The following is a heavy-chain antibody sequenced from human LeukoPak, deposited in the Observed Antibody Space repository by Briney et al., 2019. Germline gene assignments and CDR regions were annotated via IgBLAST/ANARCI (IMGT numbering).Heavy chain of an antibody. V-gene: IGHV3-20*04. J-gene: IGHJ4*02. D-gene: IGHD1-14*01. CDR2: INWNGGST. CDR1: GFTFDDYG. Sequence: LPGGSLRLSCVGSGFTFDDYGMSWVRQSPGKGLEWVAGINWNGGSTGYADSVKGRFTISRDNAKNSLYLQMNSLRGEDTALYYCAISPGITGTTTGFDYWGQGTLVIVSS. CDR3: AISPGITGTTTGFDY.